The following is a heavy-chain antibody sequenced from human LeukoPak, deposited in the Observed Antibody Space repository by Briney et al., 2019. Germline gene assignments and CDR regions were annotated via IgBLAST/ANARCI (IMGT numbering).Heavy chain of an antibody. J-gene: IGHJ4*02. Sequence: ASVKVSCKASGYTFTSYGISWVRQAPGQGLEWMGWISAYNGNTNYAQKLQGRVTMTTDTSTSTAYMGLRSLRSDDTAVYYCARTNWELYYFDYWGQGTLVTVSS. V-gene: IGHV1-18*01. CDR2: ISAYNGNT. CDR3: ARTNWELYYFDY. CDR1: GYTFTSYG. D-gene: IGHD7-27*01.